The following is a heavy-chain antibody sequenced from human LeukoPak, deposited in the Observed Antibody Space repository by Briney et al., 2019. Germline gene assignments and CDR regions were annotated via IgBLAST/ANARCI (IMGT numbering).Heavy chain of an antibody. D-gene: IGHD3-16*02. CDR2: IWYDGSSK. Sequence: GGSLRLSCAASGFTFSSYGMHWVRQAPGKGLEWVALIWYDGSSKHYADSVRGRLTISRDNSKNTLYLQMNSLRAEDTAVYYCARDFELSHWGQGTLVTVSS. CDR3: ARDFELSH. CDR1: GFTFSSYG. V-gene: IGHV3-33*01. J-gene: IGHJ4*02.